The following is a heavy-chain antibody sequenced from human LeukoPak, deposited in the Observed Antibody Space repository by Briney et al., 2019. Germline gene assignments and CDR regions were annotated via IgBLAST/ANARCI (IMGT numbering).Heavy chain of an antibody. Sequence: GGSLRRSCAASGFTFSSYSMNWVRQAPGKGLEWVSSISSISSYIYYADSVKGRFTISRDNAKNSLYLQMNSLRAEDTAVYYCARDGVPIRYCSGGSCSGNWFDPWGQGTLVTVSS. CDR2: ISSISSYI. CDR3: ARDGVPIRYCSGGSCSGNWFDP. J-gene: IGHJ5*02. D-gene: IGHD2-15*01. CDR1: GFTFSSYS. V-gene: IGHV3-21*01.